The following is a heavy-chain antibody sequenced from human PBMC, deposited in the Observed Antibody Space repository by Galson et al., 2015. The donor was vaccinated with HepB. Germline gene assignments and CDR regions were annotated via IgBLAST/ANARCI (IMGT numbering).Heavy chain of an antibody. CDR3: ARARYSSSPPVY. J-gene: IGHJ4*02. CDR1: GYSFSNYG. CDR2: ISAFNGDT. V-gene: IGHV1-18*01. Sequence: SVKVSCKASGYSFSNYGFSWVRQAPGQGLEWMGWISAFNGDTNYAQKFQGRVTMTTDTSTSIAYMKLRSLRFDDTAVYYCARARYSSSPPVYWGQGTLVTVSS. D-gene: IGHD6-6*01.